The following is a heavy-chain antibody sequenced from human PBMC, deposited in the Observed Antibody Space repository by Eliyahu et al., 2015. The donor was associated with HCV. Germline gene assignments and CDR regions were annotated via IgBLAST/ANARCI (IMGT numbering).Heavy chain of an antibody. J-gene: IGHJ4*02. D-gene: IGHD3-22*01. CDR1: GXSXSGNY. CDR2: INHSGST. Sequence: QVQLQQWGAGLLKPSETLSLTCAVYGXSXSGNYWSWIRQPPGKGLEWIGEINHSGSTNYNPSLRSRLIMSVATSQNQFSLKLTSVTAADTAVYWCARGGGDYYGIGGYYFFDYWGQGTLVTVSS. V-gene: IGHV4-34*01. CDR3: ARGGGDYYGIGGYYFFDY.